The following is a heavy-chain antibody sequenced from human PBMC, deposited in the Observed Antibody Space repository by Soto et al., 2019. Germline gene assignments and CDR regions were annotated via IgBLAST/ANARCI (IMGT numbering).Heavy chain of an antibody. V-gene: IGHV1-8*01. CDR3: EGELGSYYGMGV. D-gene: IGHD3-10*01. CDR1: GYTFTSYD. CDR2: MNPNSGNT. Sequence: QVQLVQSGAEVKKPGASVKVSCKAYGYTFTSYDINWVRQATGQGLEWMGWMNPNSGNTGYAQKFQGRVTMTRNTSISTAYMELSSLRSEDTAVYCCEGELGSYYGMGVWGQGTTFTVSS. J-gene: IGHJ6*02.